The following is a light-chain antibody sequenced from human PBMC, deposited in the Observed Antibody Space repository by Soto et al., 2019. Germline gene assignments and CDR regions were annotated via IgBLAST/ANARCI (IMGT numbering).Light chain of an antibody. CDR2: GAS. J-gene: IGKJ1*01. CDR3: QQNNNWLRT. CDR1: QSVSSN. V-gene: IGKV3-15*01. Sequence: EIVMTQSPATLSVSPGERATLSCRASQSVSSNLAWYQQKPGQAPRLLIYGASTRATGIPARVSGSGSGTEFTLTISSLQSEDFAVYYCQQNNNWLRTFGQGTKVEIK.